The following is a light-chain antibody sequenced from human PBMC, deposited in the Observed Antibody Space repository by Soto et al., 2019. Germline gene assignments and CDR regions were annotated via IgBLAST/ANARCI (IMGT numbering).Light chain of an antibody. CDR3: CSFVDTYTVVV. J-gene: IGLJ2*01. Sequence: QSVLTQPRSVSGSPGQSVTISCTGTSNDIGDYNYVSWYQHRPGKVPTLLIYDVSKRPSGVPDRFSGSKSGNTASLTVSGLQDEDEGDYYCCSFVDTYTVVVFGGGTKLTVL. CDR1: SNDIGDYNY. V-gene: IGLV2-11*01. CDR2: DVS.